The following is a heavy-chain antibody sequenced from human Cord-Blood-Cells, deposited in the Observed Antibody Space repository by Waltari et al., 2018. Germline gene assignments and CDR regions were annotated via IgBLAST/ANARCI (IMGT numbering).Heavy chain of an antibody. D-gene: IGHD3-10*01. V-gene: IGHV1-46*01. J-gene: IGHJ3*02. CDR3: ARDRGPNDAFDI. Sequence: QVQLVPSGAEVKKPGASVKVSCKASGSTFTTYYIHCVRQAPGQGLEWMGIINPSGGSTSYAQKFQGRVTMTRDTSTSTVYMELSSLRSEDTAVYYCARDRGPNDAFDIWGQGTMVTVSS. CDR1: GSTFTTYY. CDR2: INPSGGST.